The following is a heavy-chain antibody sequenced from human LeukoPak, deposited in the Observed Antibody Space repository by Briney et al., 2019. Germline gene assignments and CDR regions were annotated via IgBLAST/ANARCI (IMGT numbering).Heavy chain of an antibody. CDR1: GYTFTNYG. CDR3: ARGSGDYGDYGDWFDP. D-gene: IGHD4-17*01. V-gene: IGHV1-18*01. Sequence: ASVKVSCKTSGYTFTNYGISWVRQAPGQGLEWMGWISADNANTKYSQKFQGRVTMTRNTSISTAYMELSSLRSEDTAVYYCARGSGDYGDYGDWFDPWGQGTLVTVSS. J-gene: IGHJ5*02. CDR2: ISADNANT.